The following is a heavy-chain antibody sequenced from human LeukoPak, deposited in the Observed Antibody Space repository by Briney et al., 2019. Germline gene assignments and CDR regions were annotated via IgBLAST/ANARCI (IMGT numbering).Heavy chain of an antibody. CDR1: GGSISSSSYY. V-gene: IGHV4-39*01. Sequence: SETLSLTCTVSGGSISSSSYYWGWIRQPPGKGLEWIGSIYYSGSTYYNPSLKSRVTISVDTSKNQFSLKLSSVTAADTAVYYCARLSVAATRNYYGMDVWGQGTTVTVSS. CDR3: ARLSVAATRNYYGMDV. D-gene: IGHD2-15*01. J-gene: IGHJ6*02. CDR2: IYYSGST.